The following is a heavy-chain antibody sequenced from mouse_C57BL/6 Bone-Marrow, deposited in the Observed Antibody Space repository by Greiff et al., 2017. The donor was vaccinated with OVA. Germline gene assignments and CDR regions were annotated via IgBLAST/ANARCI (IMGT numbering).Heavy chain of an antibody. CDR1: GYTFTSYW. V-gene: IGHV1-64*01. J-gene: IGHJ1*03. CDR2: IHPNSGST. CDR3: GRRGSDWYFDV. D-gene: IGHD1-3*01. Sequence: QVQLQQPGAELVKPGASVKLSCKASGYTFTSYWMHWVKQRPGQGLEWIGMIHPNSGSTNYNEKFKSKATLTVDKSSSTAHMQLSSLTSDDSAVSYCGRRGSDWYFDVWGTGTTVTVSS.